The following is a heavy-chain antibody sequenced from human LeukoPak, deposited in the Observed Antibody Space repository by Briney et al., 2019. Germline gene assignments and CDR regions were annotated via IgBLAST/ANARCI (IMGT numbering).Heavy chain of an antibody. CDR3: ARERDLNWFDP. J-gene: IGHJ5*02. Sequence: GGSLRLSCAASGFTFSIYLMSWVRQAPGKGLEWVAKVNQDGSEKYYVDSVKGRFTISRDNAKNSLYLQMNSLRAEDTAVYYCARERDLNWFDPWGQGTLVTVSS. V-gene: IGHV3-7*04. CDR2: VNQDGSEK. CDR1: GFTFSIYL.